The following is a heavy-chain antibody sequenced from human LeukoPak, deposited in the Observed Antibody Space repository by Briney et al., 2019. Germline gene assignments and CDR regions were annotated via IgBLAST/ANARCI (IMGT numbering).Heavy chain of an antibody. CDR2: IHYSGST. CDR1: GGSISSSSYY. D-gene: IGHD2-15*01. V-gene: IGHV4-39*07. J-gene: IGHJ6*03. Sequence: PSETLSLTCTVSGGSISSSSYYWGWIRQPPGKGLEWIGSIHYSGSTNYNPSLKSRVTISVDTPKNQFSLKLSSVTAADTAVYYCARGYCSGGSCYSYYYYNYMDVWAKGTTVTVSS. CDR3: ARGYCSGGSCYSYYYYNYMDV.